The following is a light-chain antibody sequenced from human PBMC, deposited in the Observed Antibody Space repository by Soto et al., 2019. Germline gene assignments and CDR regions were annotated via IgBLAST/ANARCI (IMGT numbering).Light chain of an antibody. CDR2: GAS. CDR1: QSVSSR. Sequence: DIVMTQSPGTLSLSPGESATLSCRASQSVSSRLAWYQQKPGQAPRLIIYGASSRATGIPDRFSGSGSGTDFTLTISRLEPEDFAVYYCQQYGSSPLWTFGQGTKVDIK. V-gene: IGKV3-20*01. CDR3: QQYGSSPLWT. J-gene: IGKJ1*01.